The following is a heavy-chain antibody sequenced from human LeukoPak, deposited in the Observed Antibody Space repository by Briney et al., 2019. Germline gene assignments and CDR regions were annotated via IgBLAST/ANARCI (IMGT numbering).Heavy chain of an antibody. CDR1: GYTFTGYY. J-gene: IGHJ4*02. D-gene: IGHD6-19*01. V-gene: IGHV1-2*02. Sequence: ASVKVSCKASGYTFTGYYMHWVRQAPGQGLEWMGWINPNSGGTSYAQKFQGRVTMTRDTSTSTVYMELSSLRSEDTAVYYCARDRGYSSGWYPDYRGQGTLVTVSS. CDR2: INPNSGGT. CDR3: ARDRGYSSGWYPDY.